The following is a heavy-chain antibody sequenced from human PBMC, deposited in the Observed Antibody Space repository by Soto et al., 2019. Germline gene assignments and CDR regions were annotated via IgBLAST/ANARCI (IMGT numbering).Heavy chain of an antibody. CDR3: AREKGRDSSGYYANWFDP. D-gene: IGHD3-22*01. J-gene: IGHJ5*02. Sequence: SETLSLTCTVSGASITSSYWSWIRQSPGKGLEWIAYIYHTGSTYYNPSLKSRVTISVDTSKNQFSLKLSSVTAADTAVYYCAREKGRDSSGYYANWFDPWGQGTLVTVSS. CDR1: GASITSSY. CDR2: IYHTGST. V-gene: IGHV4-59*12.